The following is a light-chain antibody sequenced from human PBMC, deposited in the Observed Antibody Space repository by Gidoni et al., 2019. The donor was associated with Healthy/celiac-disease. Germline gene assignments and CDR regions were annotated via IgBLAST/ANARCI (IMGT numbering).Light chain of an antibody. CDR3: QQLNSYPPMYT. CDR1: QGISSY. CDR2: AAS. Sequence: DIQLTQSQSFLSASVGDRVTITCRASQGISSYLAWYQQKPGKAPKLLIYAASTLQSGVPSRFSGSGSGTEFTLTISSLQPEDFATYYCQQLNSYPPMYTFGQGTKLEIK. V-gene: IGKV1-9*01. J-gene: IGKJ2*01.